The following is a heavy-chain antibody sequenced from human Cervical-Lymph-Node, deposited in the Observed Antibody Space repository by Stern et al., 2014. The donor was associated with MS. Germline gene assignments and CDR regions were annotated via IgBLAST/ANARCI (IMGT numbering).Heavy chain of an antibody. CDR1: GGTFSNYA. CDR2: IIPILGTP. CDR3: ARGAGDGYILRRFHHYGLGV. D-gene: IGHD5-24*01. J-gene: IGHJ6*02. V-gene: IGHV1-69*01. Sequence: VQLVQSGAEVKKHGSSVKVSCKASGGTFSNYAISWVRQAPGQGLEWMGGIIPILGTPNYAQRFQGRVTITADQSTSTAYMELSSLTSEDTAVYYCARGAGDGYILRRFHHYGLGVWGQGTTVTVSS.